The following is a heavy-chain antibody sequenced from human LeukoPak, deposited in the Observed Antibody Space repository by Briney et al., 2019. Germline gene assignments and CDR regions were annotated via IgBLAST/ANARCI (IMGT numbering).Heavy chain of an antibody. CDR1: GFTFSNYG. CDR3: ARDRGSRWFGPIDY. J-gene: IGHJ4*02. D-gene: IGHD3-10*01. V-gene: IGHV3-33*01. CDR2: IWNDGKND. Sequence: GRSLRLSCAASGFTFSNYGMHWVRQAPGKGLEWVAVIWNDGKNDYHADSVKGRFTISRDNSKNTLLLQMNSLRAEDTAVYYCARDRGSRWFGPIDYCGLGTLVTVSS.